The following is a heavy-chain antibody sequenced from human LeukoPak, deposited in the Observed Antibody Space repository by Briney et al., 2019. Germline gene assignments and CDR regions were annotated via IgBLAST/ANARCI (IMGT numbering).Heavy chain of an antibody. J-gene: IGHJ4*02. V-gene: IGHV3-43*01. CDR3: AKDIRLKPALSGVDY. CDR2: ISSTGGTI. CDR1: GFTFRNYL. Sequence: GGSLRLSCAASGFTFRNYLMNWVRQAPGKGLEWVSFISSTGGTIYYADSVKGRFTISRDNSKNSLYLQMNSLRTEDTALYYCAKDIRLKPALSGVDYWGQGTLVTVSS. D-gene: IGHD3-10*01.